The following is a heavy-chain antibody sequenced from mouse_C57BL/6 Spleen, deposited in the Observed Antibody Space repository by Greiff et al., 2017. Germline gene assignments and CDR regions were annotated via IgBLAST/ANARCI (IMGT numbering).Heavy chain of an antibody. Sequence: QVQLQQSGAELMKPGASVKLSCKATGYTFTGYWIEWVKQRPGHGLEWIGEILPGSGSTNYNEKFKGKATFTEDTSSNTTYMQLSSLTTEDSAIYFCARGGLWGPPNWDWFAYWGQGTLVTVSA. D-gene: IGHD4-1*01. CDR2: ILPGSGST. CDR1: GYTFTGYW. CDR3: ARGGLWGPPNWDWFAY. V-gene: IGHV1-9*01. J-gene: IGHJ3*01.